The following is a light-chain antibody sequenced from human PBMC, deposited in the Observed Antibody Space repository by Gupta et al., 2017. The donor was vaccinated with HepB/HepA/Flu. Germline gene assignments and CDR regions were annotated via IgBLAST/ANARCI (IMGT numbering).Light chain of an antibody. CDR2: GAS. CDR3: QQQGDSPRT. J-gene: IGKJ3*01. V-gene: IGKV3-20*01. CDR1: QSVSSTY. Sequence: EIVLTQSPGTLSLSPGERATLSCRASQSVSSTYLAWYQQKPGQAPRLLIYGASSRATGIPDRFSGSGSGTEFTLTISRREPEDFAVYYCQQQGDSPRTFGHGTKVDIK.